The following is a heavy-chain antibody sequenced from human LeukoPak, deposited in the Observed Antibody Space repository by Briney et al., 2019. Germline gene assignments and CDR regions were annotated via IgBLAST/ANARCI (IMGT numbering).Heavy chain of an antibody. CDR1: GFAFSDYA. CDR2: ILYDGSKE. J-gene: IGHJ4*02. V-gene: IGHV3-30-3*01. Sequence: GGSLRLSCAASGFAFSDYAMHWVRQAPGEGLEWVAVILYDGSKENYADSVKGRFTISRDNSKNTLYLQMNSLRAEDTAAYYCARGWGSSDYWGQGTLVTVSS. D-gene: IGHD3-16*01. CDR3: ARGWGSSDY.